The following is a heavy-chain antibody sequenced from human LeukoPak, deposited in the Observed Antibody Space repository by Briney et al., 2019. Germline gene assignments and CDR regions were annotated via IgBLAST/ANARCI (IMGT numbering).Heavy chain of an antibody. CDR3: ARAVEAAAGAEYFQH. Sequence: ASVKVSCKASGYTFTSYYMHWVRQAPGQGLEWMRIINPSGGSTSYAQKFQGRVTMTRDTSTSTVYMELSSLRSEDTAVCYCARAVEAAAGAEYFQHWGQGTLVTVSS. D-gene: IGHD6-13*01. CDR1: GYTFTSYY. J-gene: IGHJ1*01. CDR2: INPSGGST. V-gene: IGHV1-46*01.